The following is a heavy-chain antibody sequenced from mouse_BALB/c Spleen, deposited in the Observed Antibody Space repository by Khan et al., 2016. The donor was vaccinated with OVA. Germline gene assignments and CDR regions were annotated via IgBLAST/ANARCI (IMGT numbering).Heavy chain of an antibody. CDR2: IYPFNDDS. Sequence: VQLQQSGPELLKPGASVKMSCKASAYTFTSYVMHWVKQKPGQGLEWIGYIYPFNDDSKYSEKFKGKATLTSDTSSNTAYMELSSLTSEDSAVYYCATQGSTYTWFAYWGQGTLVTVSA. CDR1: AYTFTSYV. D-gene: IGHD1-1*01. J-gene: IGHJ3*01. CDR3: ATQGSTYTWFAY. V-gene: IGHV1S136*01.